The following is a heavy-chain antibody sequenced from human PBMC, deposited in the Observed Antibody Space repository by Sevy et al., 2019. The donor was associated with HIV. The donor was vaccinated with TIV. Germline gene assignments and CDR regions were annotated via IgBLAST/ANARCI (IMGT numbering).Heavy chain of an antibody. CDR1: GGTFSSYA. V-gene: IGHV1-69*13. CDR2: IIPIFGTA. CDR3: ARHILGDIVVVPAAIGTYYYYGMDV. D-gene: IGHD2-2*01. Sequence: SVKVSCKASGGTFSSYAISWVRQAPGQGLEWMGGIIPIFGTANYAQKFQGRVTITADESTSTAYMELSSLRSEDTAVYYCARHILGDIVVVPAAIGTYYYYGMDVWGQGTTVTVSS. J-gene: IGHJ6*02.